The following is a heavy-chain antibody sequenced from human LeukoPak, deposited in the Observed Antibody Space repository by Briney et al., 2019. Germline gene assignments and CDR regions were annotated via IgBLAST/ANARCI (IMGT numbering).Heavy chain of an antibody. CDR2: IIPIFGTA. V-gene: IGHV1-69*01. Sequence: GSSVKVSCKASGGTFSNYATNWVRQAPGQGLEWMGGIIPIFGTANYAQKFQGRVTITADESTSTAYMELSSLRSEDTAVYYCARGDYYGSGSYSFLGHFDYWGQGTLVTVSS. CDR3: ARGDYYGSGSYSFLGHFDY. CDR1: GGTFSNYA. D-gene: IGHD3-10*01. J-gene: IGHJ4*02.